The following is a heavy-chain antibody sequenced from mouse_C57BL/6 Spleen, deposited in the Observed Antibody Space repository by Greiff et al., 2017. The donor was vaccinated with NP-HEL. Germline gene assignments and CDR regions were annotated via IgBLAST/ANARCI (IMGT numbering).Heavy chain of an antibody. V-gene: IGHV5-9-1*02. CDR1: GFTFSSYA. J-gene: IGHJ2*01. Sequence: EVQLVESGEGLVKPGGSLKLPCAASGFTFSSYAMSWVRQTPEKRLEWVAYISRGGDYIYYADTVKGRFTISRDNARNTLYLQMSSLKSEDTAMYYCTRENWEGTYFDYWGQGTTLTVSS. D-gene: IGHD4-1*01. CDR3: TRENWEGTYFDY. CDR2: ISRGGDYI.